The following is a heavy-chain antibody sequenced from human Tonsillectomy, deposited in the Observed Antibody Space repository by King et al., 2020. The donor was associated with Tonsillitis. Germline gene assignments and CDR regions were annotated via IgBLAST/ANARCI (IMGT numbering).Heavy chain of an antibody. CDR1: GYTLTELS. CDR3: ATDLYYYDSSGYYFGIDAFDI. V-gene: IGHV1-24*01. Sequence: VQLVQSGAEVKKPGASVKVSCKVSGYTLTELSMHWVRQAPGKGLEWMGGFDPEDGETIYAQKFQGRVTMTEDTSTDTAYMELSSLRSEDTAVYYCATDLYYYDSSGYYFGIDAFDIWGQGTMVTVSS. CDR2: FDPEDGET. J-gene: IGHJ3*02. D-gene: IGHD3-22*01.